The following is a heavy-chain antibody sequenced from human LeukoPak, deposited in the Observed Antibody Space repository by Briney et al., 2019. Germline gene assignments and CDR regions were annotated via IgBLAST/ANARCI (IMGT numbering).Heavy chain of an antibody. CDR3: ARDSGTSGADDY. J-gene: IGHJ4*02. V-gene: IGHV3-23*01. D-gene: IGHD6-25*01. CDR2: ISGSGGSI. Sequence: PGGSLRLSCAASGFTFSSYAMSWVRQAPGKGLEWVSAISGSGGSIYYADSVKGRFTISRDNAKNSLYLQMNSLRVEDTALYYCARDSGTSGADDYWGQGTLVTVSS. CDR1: GFTFSSYA.